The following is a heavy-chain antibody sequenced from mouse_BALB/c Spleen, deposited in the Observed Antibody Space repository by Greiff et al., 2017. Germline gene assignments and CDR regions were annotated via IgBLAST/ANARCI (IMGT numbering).Heavy chain of an antibody. V-gene: IGHV1-87*01. J-gene: IGHJ4*01. CDR3: ARSGNPYAMDY. CDR1: GYTFTSYW. D-gene: IGHD2-1*01. CDR2: IYPGDGDT. Sequence: SGAELARPGASVKLSCKASGYTFTSYWMQWVKQRPGQGLEWIGAIYPGDGDTRYTQKFKGKATLTADKSSSTAYMQLSSLASEDSAVYYCARSGNPYAMDYWGQGTSVTVSS.